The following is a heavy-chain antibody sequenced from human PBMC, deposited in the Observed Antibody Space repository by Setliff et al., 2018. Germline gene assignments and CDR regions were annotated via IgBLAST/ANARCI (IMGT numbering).Heavy chain of an antibody. J-gene: IGHJ3*01. Sequence: SETLSLTCAVYGGSFSTYYWNWIRQPPGKGLEWIGEINHSGSTNYNPSLKSRVTISVDTSKNQFSQKLRSVTAADTAVYYCASPRLSYYDNGAFPSDAFDLWGQGTMVTVSS. D-gene: IGHD3-22*01. CDR2: INHSGST. CDR1: GGSFSTYY. CDR3: ASPRLSYYDNGAFPSDAFDL. V-gene: IGHV4-34*01.